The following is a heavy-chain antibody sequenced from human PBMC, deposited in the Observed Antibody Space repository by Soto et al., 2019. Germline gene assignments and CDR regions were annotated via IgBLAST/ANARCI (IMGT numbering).Heavy chain of an antibody. J-gene: IGHJ1*01. CDR1: GFPFSSYW. D-gene: IGHD3-10*01. V-gene: IGHV3-74*03. CDR3: ARGYYGSEGTEYFQL. Sequence: EVQLVESGGDLVHPGGSLILSCTASGFPFSSYWMHWVRQAPGTGLVWISRSNSDASSTTYADSVKGRFTISRDNAENTLFLQMNSLRVDDTAVYYCARGYYGSEGTEYFQLWGRGTLVTVSS. CDR2: SNSDASST.